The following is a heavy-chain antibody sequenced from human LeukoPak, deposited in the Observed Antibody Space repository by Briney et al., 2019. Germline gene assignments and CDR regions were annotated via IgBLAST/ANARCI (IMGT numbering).Heavy chain of an antibody. J-gene: IGHJ4*02. V-gene: IGHV1-2*04. CDR3: ARELLWFGESRDGGY. D-gene: IGHD3-10*01. Sequence: ASVKVSCKASGYAFTGYYMHWVRQAPGQGLEWMGWINPNSGGTNYAQKFQGWVTMTRDTSISTAYMELSRLRSDDTAVYYCARELLWFGESRDGGYWGQGTLVTVSS. CDR1: GYAFTGYY. CDR2: INPNSGGT.